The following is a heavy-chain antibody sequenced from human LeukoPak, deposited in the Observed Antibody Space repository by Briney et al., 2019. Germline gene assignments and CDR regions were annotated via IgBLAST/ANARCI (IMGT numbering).Heavy chain of an antibody. CDR3: ARAFDY. J-gene: IGHJ4*02. CDR1: GYIFSNYD. Sequence: ASVKVSCKASGYIFSNYDISWVRQAPGQGLEWMGWISVYNGNVKYAEKFQGRVTMTTDTSASTAYMELRSLSSDDTAVYYCARAFDYWGQGTLVTVSS. V-gene: IGHV1-18*01. CDR2: ISVYNGNV.